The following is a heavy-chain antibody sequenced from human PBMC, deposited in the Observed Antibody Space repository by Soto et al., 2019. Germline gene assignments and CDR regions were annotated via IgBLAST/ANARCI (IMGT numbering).Heavy chain of an antibody. D-gene: IGHD3-3*01. CDR2: INHSGST. V-gene: IGHV4-34*01. CDR3: ARATTIVTSYYYYYMDV. Sequence: PSETLSLTCAVYGGSFSGYYWSWIRQPPGKGLEWIGEINHSGSTNYNPSLKSRVTISVDTSKNQFSLKLSSVTAADTAVYYCARATTIVTSYYYYYMDVWGKGTTVTVSS. CDR1: GGSFSGYY. J-gene: IGHJ6*03.